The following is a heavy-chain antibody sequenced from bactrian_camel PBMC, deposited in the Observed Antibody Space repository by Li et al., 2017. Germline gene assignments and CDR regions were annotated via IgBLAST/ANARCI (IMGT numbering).Heavy chain of an antibody. J-gene: IGHJ4*01. Sequence: VQLVESGGGAVQAGGSLRLSCAVSGAGSSNYCMGWFRQDLGKEEREGVALISRDGDITDYSNSVKGRFTISKDNAKSTLYLQMNSLAPEDTAMYYCAIAYGREYCSDLWSLGYNYWGQGTQVTVS. CDR2: ISRDGDIT. CDR1: GAGSSNYC. CDR3: AIAYGREYCSDLWSLGYNY. D-gene: IGHD5*01. V-gene: IGHV3-2*01.